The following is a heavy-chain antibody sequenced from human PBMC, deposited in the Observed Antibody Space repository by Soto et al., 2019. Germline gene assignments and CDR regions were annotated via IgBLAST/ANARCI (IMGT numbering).Heavy chain of an antibody. V-gene: IGHV3-23*01. J-gene: IGHJ2*01. CDR2: IITGGTT. Sequence: EVQLLESGGGLVQPGGSLTLSCAASGFAFSSYAMSWVRQAPGKGLEWVSTIITGGTTYYADSVKGRFTISRDNSKNTLYLQVNSLRAGDTAIYYCAKFEGMQWLVWYFHVWGRGTLVTVSS. CDR3: AKFEGMQWLVWYFHV. D-gene: IGHD6-19*01. CDR1: GFAFSSYA.